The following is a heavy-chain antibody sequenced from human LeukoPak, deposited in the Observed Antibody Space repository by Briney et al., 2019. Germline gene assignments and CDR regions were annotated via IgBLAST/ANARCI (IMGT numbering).Heavy chain of an antibody. J-gene: IGHJ3*02. V-gene: IGHV1-69*06. D-gene: IGHD3-10*01. CDR1: GSTFSSYA. Sequence: ASVKVSCKAFGSTFSSYAISWVRKAPGQGREWMGGIIPIFGTANYAQKFQGRVTIPADKSTSTAYMGLSSLRSEDTAVYYCARDRLQYYYGSGSYYNPGDAFDIWGQGTMVTVSS. CDR2: IIPIFGTA. CDR3: ARDRLQYYYGSGSYYNPGDAFDI.